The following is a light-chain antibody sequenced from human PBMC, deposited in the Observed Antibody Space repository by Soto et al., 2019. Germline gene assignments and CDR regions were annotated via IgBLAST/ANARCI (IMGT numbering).Light chain of an antibody. CDR3: QQYGSSPFT. CDR2: GGS. J-gene: IGKJ3*01. V-gene: IGKV3-20*01. Sequence: IVLTQSPGTLSLSPGEGLTLSCRASQTVTSSYLAWCQHKPGQAPRLLIYGGSTKATGTPDRFSGSGSGTDFTLTISRLEPEDFEVYYCQQYGSSPFTFGPGTKVDIK. CDR1: QTVTSSY.